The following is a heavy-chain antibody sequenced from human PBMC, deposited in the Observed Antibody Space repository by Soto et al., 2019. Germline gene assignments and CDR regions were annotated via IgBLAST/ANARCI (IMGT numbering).Heavy chain of an antibody. V-gene: IGHV3-74*01. CDR2: INPDGSRI. CDR1: GFSFSSQW. CDR3: VKDIR. Sequence: VQLVESGGGLVQPGGSLRLSCAASGFSFSSQWMYWVRQSPGKGPVWVSYINPDGSRIGYAHSVNGRFTIARDNAKNTLYLQIHSLRVEDRAVYYCVKDIRWGRGTLVTGSS. J-gene: IGHJ1*01.